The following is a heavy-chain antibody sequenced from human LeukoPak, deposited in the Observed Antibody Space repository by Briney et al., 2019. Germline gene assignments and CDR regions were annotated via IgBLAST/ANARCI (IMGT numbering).Heavy chain of an antibody. CDR2: ISSSTSYI. V-gene: IGHV3-21*01. J-gene: IGHJ3*02. Sequence: GGSLRLSCAASGFTFSSYSMNWIRQAPGKGLEWVSSISSSTSYIYYADSVKGRFTISKDNAKNSLYLQMNSLRAEDTALFYCARGVYDFDIWGQGTMVTVSS. CDR1: GFTFSSYS. CDR3: ARGVYDFDI.